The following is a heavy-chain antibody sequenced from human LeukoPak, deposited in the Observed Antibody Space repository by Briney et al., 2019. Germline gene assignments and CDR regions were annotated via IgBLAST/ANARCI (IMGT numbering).Heavy chain of an antibody. V-gene: IGHV1-18*01. Sequence: ASVKVSCKASGYNFNAYGISWVRQAPGQGLEWMGWISSSTGNTKYAQKLQDRVTMTTDTSTSTAYLYLRNLRSDDTAVYYCVRLPLGYCSSTSCLDWGQGTLVTVSS. CDR3: VRLPLGYCSSTSCLD. CDR2: ISSSTGNT. J-gene: IGHJ4*02. CDR1: GYNFNAYG. D-gene: IGHD2-2*01.